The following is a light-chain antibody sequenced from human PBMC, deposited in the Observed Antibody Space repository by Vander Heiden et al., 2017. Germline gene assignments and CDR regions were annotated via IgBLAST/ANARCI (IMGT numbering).Light chain of an antibody. Sequence: DIQMTQSPSSLSASVGDRVTITCRASQIISTYLNWYQQKPGKAPKLLIYGAYSLQSGVPTRCSGSGSGTDFILTISRLQPEDFATYYCQQSYNTLTFGGGTKVEIK. CDR1: QIISTY. V-gene: IGKV1-39*01. CDR2: GAY. J-gene: IGKJ4*01. CDR3: QQSYNTLT.